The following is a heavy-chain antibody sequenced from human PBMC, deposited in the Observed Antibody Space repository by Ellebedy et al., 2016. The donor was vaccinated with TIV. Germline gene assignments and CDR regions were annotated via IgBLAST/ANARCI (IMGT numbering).Heavy chain of an antibody. J-gene: IGHJ6*02. CDR3: ARGLVVVAASWGMDV. D-gene: IGHD2-15*01. CDR1: GYTFTNYA. V-gene: IGHV1-46*01. Sequence: AASVKVSCKASGYTFTNYAISWVRQAPGQGLEWVGFINPGDGYTSNAQKFQGRVTLTRDTSTSTVYMQLSSLRSEDTAVYYCARGLVVVAASWGMDVWGRGTTVTVSS. CDR2: INPGDGYT.